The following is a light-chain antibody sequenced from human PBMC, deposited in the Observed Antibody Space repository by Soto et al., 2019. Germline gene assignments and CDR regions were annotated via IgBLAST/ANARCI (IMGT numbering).Light chain of an antibody. CDR1: SGYSNYI. V-gene: IGLV4-60*02. CDR3: ETWDSNPWV. J-gene: IGLJ2*01. CDR2: REGSGSY. Sequence: QPVLTQSSSASASLGSSVKLTCTLSSGYSNYIIAWHQQQPGKAPRYLMKREGSGSYNKGSGVPDRFSGSSSGADRYLTISNLQFEDEADYYCETWDSNPWVFGGGTKLTVL.